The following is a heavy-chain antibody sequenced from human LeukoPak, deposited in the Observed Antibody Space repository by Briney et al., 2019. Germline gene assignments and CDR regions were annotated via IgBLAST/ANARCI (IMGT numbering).Heavy chain of an antibody. CDR1: GFTFSSYS. CDR3: ARHGSSGWGYYYYYMDV. J-gene: IGHJ6*03. CDR2: INHSGST. D-gene: IGHD6-19*01. Sequence: GSLRLSCAASGFTFSSYSMNWVRQAPGKGLEWIGEINHSGSTNYNPSLKSRVTISVDTSKNQFSLKLSSVTAADTAVYYCARHGSSGWGYYYYYMDVWGKGTTVTISS. V-gene: IGHV4-34*01.